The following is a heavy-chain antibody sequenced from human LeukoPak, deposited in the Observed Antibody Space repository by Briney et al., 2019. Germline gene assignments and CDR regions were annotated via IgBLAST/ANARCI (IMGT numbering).Heavy chain of an antibody. J-gene: IGHJ4*02. CDR1: GFTFSSYA. CDR2: ISYDGSNK. CDR3: AGYDSSGYYSYYFDY. V-gene: IGHV3-30*04. D-gene: IGHD3-22*01. Sequence: PGGSLRLSCAASGFTFSSYAMHWVRQAPGKGLEWVAVISYDGSNKYYADSVKGRFTISRDNSKNTLYLQMNSLRAEDTAVYHCAGYDSSGYYSYYFDYWGQGTLVTVSS.